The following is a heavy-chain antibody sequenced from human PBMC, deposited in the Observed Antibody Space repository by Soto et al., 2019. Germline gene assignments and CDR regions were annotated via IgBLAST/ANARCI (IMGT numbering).Heavy chain of an antibody. V-gene: IGHV4-34*01. CDR1: GGSFSGYY. D-gene: IGHD1-20*01. CDR2: INHSGST. CDR3: ARGRTLITGTSFDY. J-gene: IGHJ4*02. Sequence: QVQLQQWGAGLLKPSETLSLTCAVYGGSFSGYYWTWIRQPPGKGLEWIGEINHSGSTNYKPSLTSRVTISVDTSKNQRSLKMRSVTAADTAVYYCARGRTLITGTSFDYWGQGTLVTVSS.